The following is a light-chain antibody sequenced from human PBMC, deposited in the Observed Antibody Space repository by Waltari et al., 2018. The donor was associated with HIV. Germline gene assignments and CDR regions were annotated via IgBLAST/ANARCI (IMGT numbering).Light chain of an antibody. CDR3: YSAADSDEV. J-gene: IGLJ3*02. V-gene: IGLV3-27*01. Sequence: SFELTQPSSVSVSPGQTARITCSGDVLARKYARWFQKKPCQAPLLLIYKDNERPSGIPERFSGSSSGTTVTLTISGAQVEDEADYYCYSAADSDEVFGGGTKLTVL. CDR1: VLARKY. CDR2: KDN.